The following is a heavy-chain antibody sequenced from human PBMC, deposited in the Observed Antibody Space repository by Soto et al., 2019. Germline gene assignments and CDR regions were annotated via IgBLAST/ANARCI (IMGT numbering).Heavy chain of an antibody. D-gene: IGHD6-13*01. V-gene: IGHV3-23*01. J-gene: IGHJ5*02. CDR1: GFTVSSYA. Sequence: EVQLLESGGGLVQPGGSLRLSCAASGFTVSSYAMNWVRQAPGKGLEWVSTISGRADNTYYADSVKGRFTVSRDNSKNTLYLQMNSLRVEDTAVYYCAKGAAAAAATPWFDPWGQGTLVIVSS. CDR3: AKGAAAAAATPWFDP. CDR2: ISGRADNT.